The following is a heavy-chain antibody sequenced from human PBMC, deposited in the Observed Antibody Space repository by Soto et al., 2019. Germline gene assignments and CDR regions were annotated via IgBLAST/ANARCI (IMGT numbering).Heavy chain of an antibody. CDR1: GFTFSMYA. J-gene: IGHJ3*02. CDR3: AKGIRADCTSTGCHHHAVDS. V-gene: IGHV3-23*01. D-gene: IGHD2-2*01. Sequence: GGSLRLSCAASGFTFSMYAVTWVRQAPGKGLEWVSTISGSGDATYYADSVKGRFTISRDNSKNTLSLQMNSLRAGDTAVYYCAKGIRADCTSTGCHHHAVDSWGQGTMVTVSS. CDR2: ISGSGDAT.